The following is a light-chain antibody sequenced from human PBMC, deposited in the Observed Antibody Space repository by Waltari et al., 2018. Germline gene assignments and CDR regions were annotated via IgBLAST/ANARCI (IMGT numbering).Light chain of an antibody. Sequence: EIVMAQSPASLSVSPGERAIFSCRASQSVTTNVAWYQQKPDQPPRLHIYGASTRASDIPARFSGSGSGIEFTLTITSPQSEDVGVYCCHQYNDGPPFNFGQGTKLEIK. CDR2: GAS. J-gene: IGKJ2*01. CDR3: HQYNDGPPFN. CDR1: QSVTTN. V-gene: IGKV3-15*01.